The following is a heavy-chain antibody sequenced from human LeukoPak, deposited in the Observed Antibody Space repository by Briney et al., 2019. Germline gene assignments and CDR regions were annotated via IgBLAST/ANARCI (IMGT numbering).Heavy chain of an antibody. J-gene: IGHJ4*02. CDR1: GFTFSSYA. CDR3: AKLSLWFGESLFDY. CDR2: ISGSGGST. D-gene: IGHD3-10*01. Sequence: GGSLRLSCAASGFTFSSYAMSWVRQAPGKGLEWVSAISGSGGSTYYADSVKGPFTISRDNSKNTLYLQMNSLRAEDTAVYYCAKLSLWFGESLFDYWGQGTLVTVSS. V-gene: IGHV3-23*01.